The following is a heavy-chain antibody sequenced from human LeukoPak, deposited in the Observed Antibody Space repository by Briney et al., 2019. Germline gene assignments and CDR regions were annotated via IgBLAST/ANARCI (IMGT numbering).Heavy chain of an antibody. V-gene: IGHV4-34*01. J-gene: IGHJ5*02. Sequence: SETLSLTCAVYGGSFSGYYWSWIRQPPGKGLEWIGEINHSGSTNYNPSLKSRVTISVDTSKNQFSLKLSSVTAADTAVYYCARVAGYCSGGSCYEGLFDPWGQGTLVTVSS. CDR3: ARVAGYCSGGSCYEGLFDP. D-gene: IGHD2-15*01. CDR1: GGSFSGYY. CDR2: INHSGST.